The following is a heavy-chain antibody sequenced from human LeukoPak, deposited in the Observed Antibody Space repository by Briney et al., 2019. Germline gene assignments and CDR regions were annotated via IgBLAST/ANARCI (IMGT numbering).Heavy chain of an antibody. Sequence: ASVKVSCKASGYRFPSYYMHWVRQAPGQGLEWMGWISAYNGNTNYAQNLQGRVTMTTDTSTSTAYMELRSLRSDETAVYYCARRGRYYDTNWFDPWGQGTLVTVSS. J-gene: IGHJ5*02. CDR3: ARRGRYYDTNWFDP. CDR1: GYRFPSYY. CDR2: ISAYNGNT. D-gene: IGHD3-22*01. V-gene: IGHV1-18*04.